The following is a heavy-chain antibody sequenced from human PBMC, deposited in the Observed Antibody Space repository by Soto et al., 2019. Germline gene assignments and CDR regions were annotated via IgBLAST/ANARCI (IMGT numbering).Heavy chain of an antibody. CDR3: ARDRITGTTSGIDY. Sequence: SETLSLTCTVSGGSISSGGYYWSWIRQHPGKGLEWIGEINHSGSTNYNPSLKSRVTISVDTSKNQFSLKLSSVTAADTAVYYCARDRITGTTSGIDYWGQGTLVTVSS. CDR1: GGSISSGGYY. J-gene: IGHJ4*02. CDR2: INHSGST. V-gene: IGHV4-31*03. D-gene: IGHD1-7*01.